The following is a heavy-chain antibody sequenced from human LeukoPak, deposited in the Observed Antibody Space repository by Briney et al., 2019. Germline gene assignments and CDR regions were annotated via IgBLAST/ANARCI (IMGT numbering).Heavy chain of an antibody. D-gene: IGHD4-17*01. CDR1: GYTFTSYG. CDR3: ARDRGSGGDYGSYYFDC. CDR2: ISAYNGNT. Sequence: ASVKVSCKASGYTFTSYGISWVRQAPGQGLEWMGWISAYNGNTNYAQKLQGRVTMTTDTSTSTAYMELRSLRSDDTAVYYCARDRGSGGDYGSYYFDCWGQGTLVTVSS. V-gene: IGHV1-18*01. J-gene: IGHJ4*02.